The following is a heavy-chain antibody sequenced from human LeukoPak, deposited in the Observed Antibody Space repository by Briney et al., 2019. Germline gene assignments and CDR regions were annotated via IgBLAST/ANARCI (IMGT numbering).Heavy chain of an antibody. J-gene: IGHJ4*02. CDR3: ARDSGSYTYGDY. CDR2: IYHRGNS. Sequence: SGTLSLTCAVSGGSISTAHWWNWVRPSPGKGLEWIGEIYHRGNSNYNPSLKSRVTISVDTSKNQFSLKLSSVTAADTAVYYCARDSGSYTYGDYWGQGTLVTVSS. D-gene: IGHD1-26*01. V-gene: IGHV4-4*02. CDR1: GGSISTAHW.